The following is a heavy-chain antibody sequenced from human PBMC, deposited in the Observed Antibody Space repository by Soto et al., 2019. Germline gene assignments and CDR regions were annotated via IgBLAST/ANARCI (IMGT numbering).Heavy chain of an antibody. Sequence: GGSLRLSCAASGFTFSSYAMSWVRQAPGKGLEWVSAISGSGGSTYYADSVKGRFTISRDNSKNTLYLQMNSLRAEDTAVYYCAKTLLLWFGELFIFDYRGQGTLVTVSS. J-gene: IGHJ4*02. CDR1: GFTFSSYA. CDR3: AKTLLLWFGELFIFDY. V-gene: IGHV3-23*01. CDR2: ISGSGGST. D-gene: IGHD3-10*01.